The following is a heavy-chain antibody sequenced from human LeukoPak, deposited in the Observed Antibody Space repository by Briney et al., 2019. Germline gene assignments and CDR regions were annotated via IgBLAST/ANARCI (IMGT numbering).Heavy chain of an antibody. D-gene: IGHD7-27*01. J-gene: IGHJ5*02. CDR3: ARDVRGRTPLKLGMKWFDP. CDR1: GFTFSSYA. CDR2: ISGSGGNT. Sequence: GGSLRLSCAASGFTFSSYAMSWVRQAPGKGLEWVSGISGSGGNTYYADSVKGWFTISRDNSKNTLFLQMNSLRAEDSGVYYCARDVRGRTPLKLGMKWFDPWGQGTRVTVSS. V-gene: IGHV3-23*01.